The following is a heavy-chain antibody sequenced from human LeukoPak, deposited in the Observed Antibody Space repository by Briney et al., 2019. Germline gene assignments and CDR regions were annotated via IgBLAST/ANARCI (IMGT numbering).Heavy chain of an antibody. J-gene: IGHJ4*02. D-gene: IGHD3-10*01. CDR2: IIPIFGIA. Sequence: GASVKVSCKASGGTFSSYAISWVRQAPGQGLEWMGGIIPIFGIANYAEKFQDRVTITADESTSTAYMELSSLRSEDTAMYYCARVQFYYGSGSYRTGFDYWGQGTLVTVSS. CDR1: GGTFSSYA. CDR3: ARVQFYYGSGSYRTGFDY. V-gene: IGHV1-69*13.